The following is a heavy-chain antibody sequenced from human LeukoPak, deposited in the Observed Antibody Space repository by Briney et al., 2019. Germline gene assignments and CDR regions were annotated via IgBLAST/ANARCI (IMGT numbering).Heavy chain of an antibody. V-gene: IGHV3-30*18. D-gene: IGHD1-26*01. CDR1: GFTFSSYG. Sequence: GGSLRLSCAASGFTFSSYGMHWVRQAPGKGLEWVAVISYDGSNKYYADSVKGRFTISRDNSKNTLYLQMNSLRADDTAVYYCAKASWAGVTTTYFAYWAQGTLVTVSS. J-gene: IGHJ4*02. CDR2: ISYDGSNK. CDR3: AKASWAGVTTTYFAY.